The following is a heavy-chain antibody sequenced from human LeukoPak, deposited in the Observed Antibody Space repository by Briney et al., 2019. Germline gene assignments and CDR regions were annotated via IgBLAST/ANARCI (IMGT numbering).Heavy chain of an antibody. V-gene: IGHV3-23*01. CDR2: ISGSGGST. J-gene: IGHJ4*02. CDR3: VKDSLSALGDY. D-gene: IGHD3-3*02. CDR1: GFTFSSYA. Sequence: GGSLRLSCAASGFTFSSYATSWVRQAPGKGLEWVSAISGSGGSTYYADSVKGRFTISRDNSKNTLFLQMNSLRAEDTAIYYCVKDSLSALGDYWGQRTLVTVSS.